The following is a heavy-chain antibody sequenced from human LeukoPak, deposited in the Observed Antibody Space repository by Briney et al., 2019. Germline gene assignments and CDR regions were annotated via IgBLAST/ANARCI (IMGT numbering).Heavy chain of an antibody. CDR1: GFTFSSYA. CDR2: ISYDGSNK. V-gene: IGHV3-30-3*01. D-gene: IGHD2-8*01. J-gene: IGHJ3*02. CDR3: ARDPVYATPHDAFDI. Sequence: GGSLRLSCAASGFTFSSYAMHWVGQAPGKGLEWVAVISYDGSNKYYADSVKGRFTISRDNSKNTLYMQMNRLRAEDTAVYYCARDPVYATPHDAFDIWGQGTMVTVSS.